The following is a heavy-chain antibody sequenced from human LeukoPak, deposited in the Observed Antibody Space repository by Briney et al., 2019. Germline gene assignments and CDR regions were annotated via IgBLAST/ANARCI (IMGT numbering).Heavy chain of an antibody. CDR3: ARVGSTSPAHYYYYGMDV. CDR1: GFTFSDYY. J-gene: IGHJ6*02. D-gene: IGHD6-6*01. Sequence: PGGSLRLSCAASGFTFSDYYMSWIRQAPGKGLEWVSYISSSGSTIYYADSVKGRFTISRDNAKNSLDLQMNSLRAEDTAVYYFARVGSTSPAHYYYYGMDVGGQGPTVPVSS. V-gene: IGHV3-11*01. CDR2: ISSSGSTI.